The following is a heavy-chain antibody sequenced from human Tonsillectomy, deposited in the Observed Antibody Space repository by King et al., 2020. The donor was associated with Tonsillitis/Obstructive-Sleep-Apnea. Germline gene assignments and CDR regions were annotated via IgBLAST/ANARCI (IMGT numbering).Heavy chain of an antibody. V-gene: IGHV3-23*04. CDR3: AKDEYISDAFDI. J-gene: IGHJ3*02. D-gene: IGHD6-6*01. CDR2: VSGRGGNT. Sequence: QLVQSGGGLVQPGGSLRLSCAACGFTFSSYAMSWVRQAPGKGLEWVSAVSGRGGNTYYADSVKGRFTISRDNSKNTLYLQMNSLRAEDTAVYYCAKDEYISDAFDIWGQGTMVTVSS. CDR1: GFTFSSYA.